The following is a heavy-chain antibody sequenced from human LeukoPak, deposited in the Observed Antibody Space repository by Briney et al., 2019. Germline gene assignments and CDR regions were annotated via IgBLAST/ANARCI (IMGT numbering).Heavy chain of an antibody. CDR3: ARVGNYCSGGSCYSVDAFDI. Sequence: SETLSLTCTVSGDSLRSYSWSWIRQPPGKGLEWIGYIYHSGSTYYNPSLKSRVTISVDRSKNQFSLKLSSVTAADTAVYYCARVGNYCSGGSCYSVDAFDIWGQGTMVTVSS. J-gene: IGHJ3*02. D-gene: IGHD2-15*01. CDR1: GDSLRSYS. V-gene: IGHV4-30-2*01. CDR2: IYHSGST.